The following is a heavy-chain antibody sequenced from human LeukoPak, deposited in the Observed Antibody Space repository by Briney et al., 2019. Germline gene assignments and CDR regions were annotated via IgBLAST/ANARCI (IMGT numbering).Heavy chain of an antibody. V-gene: IGHV1-18*01. CDR1: GYTFTSYG. J-gene: IGHJ5*02. D-gene: IGHD3-22*01. CDR3: ARRWNTMRGQGIDWFDP. CDR2: ISAYNGNT. Sequence: ASVKVSCKASGYTFTSYGISWVRQAPGQGLEWMGWISAYNGNTNYAQKLQGRVTMTTDTSTSTAYMELRSLRSDDTAVYYCARRWNTMRGQGIDWFDPWGQGTLVTVSS.